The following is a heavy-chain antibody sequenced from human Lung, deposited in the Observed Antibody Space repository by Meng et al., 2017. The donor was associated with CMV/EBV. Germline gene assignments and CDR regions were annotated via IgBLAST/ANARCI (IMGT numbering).Heavy chain of an antibody. CDR1: GVIMSSCD. CDR3: AEGGDRRYARLAGDGY. J-gene: IGHJ4*02. CDR2: VYGSDGST. D-gene: IGHD3-16*01. V-gene: IGHV3-23*04. Sequence: VALEESGLGVVQPGGSLTLPCAGSGVIMSSCDLAWGRQPQRKGQGLVSVVYGSDGSTTYSNSVQGRFTISRDNSRNTLLLQMNSLGAEDTAVYYCAEGGDRRYARLAGDGYWGQGTLVTVSS.